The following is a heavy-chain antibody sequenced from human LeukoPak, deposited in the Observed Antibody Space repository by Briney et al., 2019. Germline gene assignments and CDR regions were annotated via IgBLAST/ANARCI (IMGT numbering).Heavy chain of an antibody. V-gene: IGHV3-21*01. CDR1: GFSFGSYD. J-gene: IGHJ6*02. D-gene: IGHD2-2*01. CDR3: ASHIVVVTAIRYYAMDV. Sequence: GGSLRLSCAASGFSFGSYDMNWVRQAPGKGLEWVPSITTSSSYIYYADSVKGRFTVSRDNAKNSLYLQMNSLRAEDTAVYYCASHIVVVTAIRYYAMDVWGQGTTVTVSS. CDR2: ITTSSSYI.